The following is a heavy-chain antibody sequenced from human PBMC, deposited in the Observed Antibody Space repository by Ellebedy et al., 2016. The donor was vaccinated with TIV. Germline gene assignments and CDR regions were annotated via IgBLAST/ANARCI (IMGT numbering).Heavy chain of an antibody. CDR2: IYYSGRV. Sequence: MPSETLSLTCTVSGCSISRYYWSWIRQPPGKGLEWIGYIYYSGRVDYNPCLKSRVTISVDTSKNQFSLKLRSVTAADTAVYYCAGEKVGTLRGFDPWGQGTLVTVSS. V-gene: IGHV4-59*01. D-gene: IGHD4-23*01. CDR1: GCSISRYY. CDR3: AGEKVGTLRGFDP. J-gene: IGHJ5*02.